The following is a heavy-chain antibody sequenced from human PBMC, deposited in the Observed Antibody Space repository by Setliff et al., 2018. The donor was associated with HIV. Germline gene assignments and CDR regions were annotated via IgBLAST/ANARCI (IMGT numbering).Heavy chain of an antibody. CDR2: IWPDDSDT. D-gene: IGHD3-3*01. J-gene: IGHJ4*02. CDR3: ARLSKYYDFWTPNY. V-gene: IGHV5-51*01. CDR1: GYTFTNYW. Sequence: GESLKISCKASGYTFTNYWVGWVRQMPGNGLEWVGLIWPDDSDTIYSPSFQGQVTLSADKSITTVYLQWSSLEAPDTAMYYCARLSKYYDFWTPNYWGQGTQVTV.